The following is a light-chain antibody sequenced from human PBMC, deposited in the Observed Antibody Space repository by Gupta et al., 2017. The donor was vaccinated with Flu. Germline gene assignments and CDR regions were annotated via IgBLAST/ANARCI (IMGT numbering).Light chain of an antibody. J-gene: IGLJ2*01. CDR3: SSYTSGSAYVI. V-gene: IGLV2-14*01. Sequence: ITIYCTGSSSDIGEYNYVYWYQQYPDKAPKLMISEVSNRPSVVSNRFSGFKSGNTASLTISGLQPEDEADYYCSSYTSGSAYVIFGGGTRLTVL. CDR2: EVS. CDR1: SSDIGEYNY.